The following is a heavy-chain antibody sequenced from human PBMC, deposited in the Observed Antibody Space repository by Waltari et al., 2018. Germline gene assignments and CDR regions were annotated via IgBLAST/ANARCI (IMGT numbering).Heavy chain of an antibody. CDR1: GYSISSGYY. Sequence: QVQLQESGPGLVKPSETLSLTCAVSGYSISSGYYWGGIRQPPGKGLEWIGSIYLSGSTYYNPSLKSRVTRSVDTSKNQFSLKLSSVTAADTAVYYCARQPLENVDYWGQGTLVTVSS. CDR3: ARQPLENVDY. CDR2: IYLSGST. V-gene: IGHV4-38-2*01. J-gene: IGHJ4*02. D-gene: IGHD1-1*01.